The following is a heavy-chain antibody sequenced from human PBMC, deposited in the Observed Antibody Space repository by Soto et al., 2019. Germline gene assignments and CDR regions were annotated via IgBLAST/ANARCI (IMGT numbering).Heavy chain of an antibody. Sequence: SETLSLTCTVSGGSISSYYWSWIRQPPGKGLEWIGYIYYSGSTNYNPSLKSRVIISVDTSKNQFSLKLSSVTAADTAVYYCARGRVTTPPHWFDPWGQGTLVTVSS. CDR1: GGSISSYY. J-gene: IGHJ5*02. D-gene: IGHD4-4*01. CDR3: ARGRVTTPPHWFDP. CDR2: IYYSGST. V-gene: IGHV4-59*01.